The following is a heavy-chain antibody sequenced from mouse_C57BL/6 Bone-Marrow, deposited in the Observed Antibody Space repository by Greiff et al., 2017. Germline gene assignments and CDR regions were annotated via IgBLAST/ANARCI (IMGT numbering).Heavy chain of an antibody. CDR3: AREGCGSPHWYFDV. Sequence: VQLKQSGPELVKPGASVKISCKASGYSFTGYYMNWVKQSPEKSLEWIGEINPSTGGTTYNQKFKAKATLTVDKSSSTAYMQHKSLTSEDSAVYYCAREGCGSPHWYFDVWGTGTTVTVSS. D-gene: IGHD1-1*01. J-gene: IGHJ1*03. CDR1: GYSFTGYY. V-gene: IGHV1-42*01. CDR2: INPSTGGT.